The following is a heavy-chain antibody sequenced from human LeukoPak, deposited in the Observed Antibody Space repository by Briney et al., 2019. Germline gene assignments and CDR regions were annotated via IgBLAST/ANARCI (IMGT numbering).Heavy chain of an antibody. Sequence: GGSLRLSCAASGFTFSNSAMTWVRQVPGKGLEWVSGISNSGDATYYADFVKGRFTIARDNSKNTLYLQMNSLRAEDTAVYYCAKAGPFNYGSGSYFDYWGQGTLVTVSS. CDR1: GFTFSNSA. CDR3: AKAGPFNYGSGSYFDY. V-gene: IGHV3-23*01. D-gene: IGHD3-10*01. CDR2: ISNSGDAT. J-gene: IGHJ4*02.